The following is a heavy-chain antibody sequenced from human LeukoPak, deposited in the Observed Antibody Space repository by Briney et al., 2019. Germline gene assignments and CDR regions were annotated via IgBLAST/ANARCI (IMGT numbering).Heavy chain of an antibody. D-gene: IGHD6-19*01. V-gene: IGHV3-21*01. Sequence: GGSLRLSCAASGFTFSSDTMNWVRQAPGKGLEWVSSISSSSSYIYYADSVKGRFTISRDNAKKSRYLQMNSLRAEDTAVYYCARQIAVADADYWGQGTLVTVSS. CDR2: ISSSSSYI. CDR1: GFTFSSDT. CDR3: ARQIAVADADY. J-gene: IGHJ4*02.